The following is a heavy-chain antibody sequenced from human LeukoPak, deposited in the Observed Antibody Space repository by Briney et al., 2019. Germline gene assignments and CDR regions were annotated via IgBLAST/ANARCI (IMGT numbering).Heavy chain of an antibody. J-gene: IGHJ6*03. CDR3: ARDGIVGYYGSGSRGRHYYYYYYMDV. D-gene: IGHD3-10*01. CDR2: INPSGGST. V-gene: IGHV1-46*01. CDR1: GYTFTSYY. Sequence: ASVKVSCKASGYTFTSYYMHWVRQAPGQGLEWMGIINPSGGSTSYAQKFQGRVTMTRDTSTSTVYMELSSLRSEDTAVYYCARDGIVGYYGSGSRGRHYYYYYYMDVWGRGTTVTISS.